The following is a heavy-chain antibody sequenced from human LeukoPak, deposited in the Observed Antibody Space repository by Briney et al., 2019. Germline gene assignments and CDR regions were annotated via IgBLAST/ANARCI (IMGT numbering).Heavy chain of an antibody. J-gene: IGHJ6*02. CDR2: ISSSSSYI. CDR3: ARVISDSSGYYWVYYYYGMDV. CDR1: GFTFSSYS. D-gene: IGHD3-22*01. V-gene: IGHV3-21*01. Sequence: TGGSLRLSCAASGFTFSSYSMNWVRQAPGKGLEWVSSISSSSSYIYYADSVKGRFTISRDNAKNSLYLQMNSLRAEDTAVYYCARVISDSSGYYWVYYYYGMDVWGQGTTVIVSS.